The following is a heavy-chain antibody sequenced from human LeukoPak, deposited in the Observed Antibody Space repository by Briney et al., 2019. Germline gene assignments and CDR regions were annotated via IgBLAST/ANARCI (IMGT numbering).Heavy chain of an antibody. J-gene: IGHJ4*02. Sequence: GGSLRLSCAASGFTFSSYGMHWVRQAPGKGLEWVAFIRYDGSNKYYADSVKGRFTISRDNSKNTLYLQMNSLRAEDTAVYYCAKDQPSGYCSGGSCFLFDYWGQGTLVTVSS. V-gene: IGHV3-30*02. CDR3: AKDQPSGYCSGGSCFLFDY. CDR2: IRYDGSNK. CDR1: GFTFSSYG. D-gene: IGHD2-15*01.